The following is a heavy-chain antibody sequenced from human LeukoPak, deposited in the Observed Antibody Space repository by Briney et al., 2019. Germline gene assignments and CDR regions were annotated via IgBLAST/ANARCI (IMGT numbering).Heavy chain of an antibody. J-gene: IGHJ6*03. D-gene: IGHD3-3*01. CDR3: ARGIFGVVKVANYYYYMDV. CDR1: GGSFSGYY. Sequence: TSETLSLTCAVYGGSFSGYYWSWIRQPPGKGLEWIGEINHSGSTNYNPSLKSRVTISVDTSKNQFSLKLSSVTAADTAVYYCARGIFGVVKVANYYYYMDVWGKGTTVTISS. CDR2: INHSGST. V-gene: IGHV4-34*01.